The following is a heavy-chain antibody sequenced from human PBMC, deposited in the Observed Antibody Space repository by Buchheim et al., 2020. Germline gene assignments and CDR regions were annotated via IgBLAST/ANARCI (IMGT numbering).Heavy chain of an antibody. J-gene: IGHJ4*02. V-gene: IGHV3-7*01. CDR1: GFTFSSYW. Sequence: EVQLVESGGGLVLPGGSLRLSCAASGFTFSSYWMSWVRQAPGKGLEWVANIKQDGSEKYYVDSVKGRFTISKANAKNSLYRQMNSLRAEDTAVYYCARTSLSSSGYSPNDYWGQGTL. D-gene: IGHD3-22*01. CDR3: ARTSLSSSGYSPNDY. CDR2: IKQDGSEK.